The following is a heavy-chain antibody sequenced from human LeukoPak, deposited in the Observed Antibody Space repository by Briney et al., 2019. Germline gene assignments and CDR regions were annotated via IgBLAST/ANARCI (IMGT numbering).Heavy chain of an antibody. Sequence: GGSLRLSCAASGFTFSSYGMHWVRQAPGKGLEWVAVIWYDGSNKYYADSVKGRFTISRDNSKNTLYLQMNSLRAEDTAVYYCARDYNKRTTVVIPDYWGQGTLVTVSS. CDR2: IWYDGSNK. J-gene: IGHJ4*02. CDR3: ARDYNKRTTVVIPDY. D-gene: IGHD4-23*01. V-gene: IGHV3-33*01. CDR1: GFTFSSYG.